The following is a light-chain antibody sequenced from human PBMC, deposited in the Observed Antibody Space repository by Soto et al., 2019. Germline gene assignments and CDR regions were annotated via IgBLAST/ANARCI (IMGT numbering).Light chain of an antibody. Sequence: EIVMTQSPATLSVSPGERATLSCWASQSVSSNLAWYQQKPGRAPRLLIYGASTRATVIPVRFIGSGSGTEFTLTISSLQSEDFAFYYCQQYDSWPPATFGGGTKVEIK. J-gene: IGKJ4*01. V-gene: IGKV3-15*01. CDR3: QQYDSWPPAT. CDR1: QSVSSN. CDR2: GAS.